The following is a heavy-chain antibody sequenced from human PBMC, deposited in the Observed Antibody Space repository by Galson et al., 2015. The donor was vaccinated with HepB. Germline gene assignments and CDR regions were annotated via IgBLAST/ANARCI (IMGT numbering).Heavy chain of an antibody. CDR1: GFTFSTSW. CDR3: ARAGNYRFDF. V-gene: IGHV3-74*01. Sequence: SLRLSCAASGFTFSTSWMHWVRQAPGKGLMWVSRINSDGNTIDYADSVRGRFTISRDNAKNTLYLQMSSLRADDTAIYYCARAGNYRFDFWGQGTLVTVSS. D-gene: IGHD3-3*01. J-gene: IGHJ4*02. CDR2: INSDGNTI.